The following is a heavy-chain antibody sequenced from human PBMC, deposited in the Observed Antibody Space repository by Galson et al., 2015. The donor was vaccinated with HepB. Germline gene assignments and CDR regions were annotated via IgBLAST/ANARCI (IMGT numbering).Heavy chain of an antibody. J-gene: IGHJ4*02. CDR1: GFTCSGYA. V-gene: IGHV3-23*01. Sequence: SLRLSCAASGFTCSGYAISGVRQAPGKGLEWVAAISGSGGSTYYADSVQGRFTISRDNSKNTLYLQMNSLSAEDTAVYYCAKDHYYDSSGYYGSESFDYLGQGTLVTASS. CDR3: AKDHYYDSSGYYGSESFDY. D-gene: IGHD3-22*01. CDR2: ISGSGGST.